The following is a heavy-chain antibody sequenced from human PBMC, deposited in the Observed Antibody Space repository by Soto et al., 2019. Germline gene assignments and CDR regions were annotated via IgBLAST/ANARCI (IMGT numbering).Heavy chain of an antibody. D-gene: IGHD3-16*01. J-gene: IGHJ4*02. V-gene: IGHV1-2*02. CDR1: GHTFTDDY. CDR3: ARGKNTGWGNYLDY. CDR2: ISPNRGGT. Sequence: ASVKVSCKTSGHTFTDDYIHWVRQAPGQGLEWMGWISPNRGGTKSAQKFQGRVAMTSDTSISTVYMELFRLKSDDTAVFFCARGKNTGWGNYLDYWGQGTPVTVSS.